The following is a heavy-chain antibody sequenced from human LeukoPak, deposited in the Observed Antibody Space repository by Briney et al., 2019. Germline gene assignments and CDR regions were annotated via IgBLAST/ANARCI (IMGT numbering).Heavy chain of an antibody. CDR2: INHSGRT. Sequence: SETLSLTCAVYGGSFSGYYRSWIRQPPGKGLEWIGEINHSGRTNYNPALKSRVTISVDTSKNQFSLKLSSVTAADTAVYYCARGTDTLTGLPGFAFDIWGQGTMVTVSS. CDR1: GGSFSGYY. D-gene: IGHD4-17*01. V-gene: IGHV4-34*01. CDR3: ARGTDTLTGLPGFAFDI. J-gene: IGHJ3*02.